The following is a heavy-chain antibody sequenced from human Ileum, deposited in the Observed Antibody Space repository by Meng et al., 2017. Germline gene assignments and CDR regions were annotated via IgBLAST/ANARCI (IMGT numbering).Heavy chain of an antibody. Sequence: QIPSPPWGVGLVDPSESRYLSCAVHDGSFKGFYWIGFSQPPGKGLEWIGEINHSGSTNYNPSLKSRVTISVDTSKNQFSLKLSSVTAADTAVYYCARTSGWFYYWGQGTLVTVSS. J-gene: IGHJ4*02. CDR1: DGSFKGFY. CDR2: INHSGST. V-gene: IGHV4-34*01. CDR3: ARTSGWFYY. D-gene: IGHD6-19*01.